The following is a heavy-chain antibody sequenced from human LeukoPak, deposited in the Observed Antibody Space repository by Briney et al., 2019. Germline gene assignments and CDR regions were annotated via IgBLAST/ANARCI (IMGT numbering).Heavy chain of an antibody. J-gene: IGHJ4*02. Sequence: ASVKVSCKASGYIFTAHYIHWVRQAPGQGLEWMGWINPNNGVTNNAQKFQGRVTMTRDTSITTAYMELSSLRSGDTAVYYCVRIYYGPDYWGQGTLVTVSS. V-gene: IGHV1-2*02. CDR1: GYIFTAHY. D-gene: IGHD4-17*01. CDR3: VRIYYGPDY. CDR2: INPNNGVT.